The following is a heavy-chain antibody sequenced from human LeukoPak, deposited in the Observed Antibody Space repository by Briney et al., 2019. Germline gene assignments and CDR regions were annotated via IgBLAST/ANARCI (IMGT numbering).Heavy chain of an antibody. Sequence: ASVKVSCKVSGYTLTELSMHWVRQAPGKGLEWMGGFDPEDGETIYAQKFQGRVTMTEDTSTDTAYMELSSLRSEDTAVYYCVWFGELLKTHHPYGMDVWGQGTTVTVSS. CDR3: VWFGELLKTHHPYGMDV. CDR1: GYTLTELS. D-gene: IGHD3-10*01. J-gene: IGHJ6*02. CDR2: FDPEDGET. V-gene: IGHV1-24*01.